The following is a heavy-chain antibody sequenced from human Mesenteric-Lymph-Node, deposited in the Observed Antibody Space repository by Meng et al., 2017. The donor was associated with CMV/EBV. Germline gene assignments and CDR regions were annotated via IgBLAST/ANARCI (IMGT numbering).Heavy chain of an antibody. J-gene: IGHJ6*02. CDR1: GASVSSGDYY. CDR3: ARHHVLRQYGMDI. CDR2: IFFGGSP. V-gene: IGHV4-61*08. Sequence: SETLSLTCTVSGASVSSGDYYWTWIRQPPGKGLEWIGYIFFGGSPNYNPSIKSRVTISLDTSRDQFSLKVSSVTAADTAVYYCARHHVLRQYGMDIWGQGTAVTVSS. D-gene: IGHD3-3*01.